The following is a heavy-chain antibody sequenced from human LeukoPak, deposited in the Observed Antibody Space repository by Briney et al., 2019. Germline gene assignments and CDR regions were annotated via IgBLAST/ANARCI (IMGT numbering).Heavy chain of an antibody. D-gene: IGHD5-24*01. V-gene: IGHV4-39*01. Sequence: SETLSLTCSVSGGSISSSRWYWGWVRQPPGKGLEWIGSIYKGGSTYYNPSLKGRVTISVGTSKNQFSLKLDSVTVADTAVYYCASPKDEYYYFMDVWGKGTTVTVSS. CDR3: ASPKDEYYYFMDV. CDR2: IYKGGST. CDR1: GGSISSSRWY. J-gene: IGHJ6*03.